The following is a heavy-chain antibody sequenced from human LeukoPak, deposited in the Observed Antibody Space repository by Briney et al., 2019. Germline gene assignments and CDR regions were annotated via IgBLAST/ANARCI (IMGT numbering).Heavy chain of an antibody. Sequence: GGSLRLSCAASGFTFGSYAMSWVRQAPGKGLEWVSAITESGGGTYNADSVKGRFTISRDNSKKTLFLQMNSLRAEDTAIYYCAKGSAAGRLYYFDYWGQGTLVTVSS. CDR1: GFTFGSYA. V-gene: IGHV3-23*01. J-gene: IGHJ4*02. D-gene: IGHD6-25*01. CDR2: ITESGGGT. CDR3: AKGSAAGRLYYFDY.